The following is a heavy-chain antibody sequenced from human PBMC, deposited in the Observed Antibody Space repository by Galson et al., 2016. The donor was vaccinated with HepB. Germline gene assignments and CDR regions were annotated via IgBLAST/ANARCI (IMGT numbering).Heavy chain of an antibody. J-gene: IGHJ4*02. CDR2: VFHSGRA. CDR3: ARRTIIPRGLDQ. V-gene: IGHV4-61*01. Sequence: LSLTCTVSGDSVASDFHYWSWIRQPPGKGLEWSGYVFHSGRAAYNTSLKSRLTFAVDTSRSQVYLNLTPVTAADTAVYYCARRTIIPRGLDQWGQGTQVTVS. D-gene: IGHD2-21*01. CDR1: GDSVASDFHY.